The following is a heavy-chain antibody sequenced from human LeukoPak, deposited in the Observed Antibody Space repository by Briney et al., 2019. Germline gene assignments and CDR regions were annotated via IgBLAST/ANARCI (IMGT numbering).Heavy chain of an antibody. CDR2: ISGSGGST. Sequence: PGGSLRLSCAASGFAFSSYAMSWVRQAPGKGLEWVSAISGSGGSTYYADSVKGRFTISRDNSKNTLYLQMNSLRAEDTAVYYCAKDNLGGYGDSSFEDWGQGTLVTVSS. J-gene: IGHJ4*02. V-gene: IGHV3-23*01. CDR3: AKDNLGGYGDSSFED. CDR1: GFAFSSYA. D-gene: IGHD3-16*01.